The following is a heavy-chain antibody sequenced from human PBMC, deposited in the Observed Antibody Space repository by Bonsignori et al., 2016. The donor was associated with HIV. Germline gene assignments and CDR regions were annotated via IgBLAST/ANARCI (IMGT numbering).Heavy chain of an antibody. D-gene: IGHD6-13*01. Sequence: WVRQAPGQGLEWMGWINPNSGGTNYAQKFQGRVTMTRDTSISTAYMELSRLRSDDTAVYYCASEVSPVIAAVNYWGQGTLVTVSS. CDR3: ASEVSPVIAAVNY. J-gene: IGHJ4*02. CDR2: INPNSGGT. V-gene: IGHV1-2*02.